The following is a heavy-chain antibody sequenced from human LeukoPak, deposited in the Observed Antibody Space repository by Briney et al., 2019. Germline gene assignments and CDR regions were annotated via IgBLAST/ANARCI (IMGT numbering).Heavy chain of an antibody. CDR1: GFIFGDYN. V-gene: IGHV3-49*04. Sequence: GGSLRLSCTTSGFIFGDYNMNWVRQAPGKGLEWVGYIRAKIHDGTTDFAASVKGRFTISRDDSKSIAYLQMTSLKSEDTAVYYCSRGQKDSYGPEFDYWGQGTLVTVSS. CDR2: IRAKIHDGTT. D-gene: IGHD3-10*01. J-gene: IGHJ4*02. CDR3: SRGQKDSYGPEFDY.